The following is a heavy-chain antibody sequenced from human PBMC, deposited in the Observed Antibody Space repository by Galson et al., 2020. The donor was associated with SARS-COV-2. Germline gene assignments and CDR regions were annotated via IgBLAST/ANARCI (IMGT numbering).Heavy chain of an antibody. V-gene: IGHV6-1*01. CDR2: TYYRSKWYY. CDR3: ARGFSFPHFDN. Sequence: SQTLSLTCAISGDSVSRNSPAWNWIRQSPSRGLDWLGRTYYRSKWYYDYAVSVKSRIAINPDTSKNQFSLQLNSVTPEDTAVYYCARGFSFPHFDNWGQGTLVTVSS. J-gene: IGHJ4*02. CDR1: GDSVSRNSPA.